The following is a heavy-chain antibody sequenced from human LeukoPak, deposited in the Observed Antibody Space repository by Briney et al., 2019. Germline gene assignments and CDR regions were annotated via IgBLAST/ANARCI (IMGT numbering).Heavy chain of an antibody. Sequence: ASVKVSCKASGFTFTNYYMHWVRQAPGQGLKWMGWISAYNGNTNFAQQLQGRVTMTTDTSTSTAYMELRSLRSDDTAVYYCARGRQHVDIVATTYDYWGQGTLVTVSS. CDR2: ISAYNGNT. CDR1: GFTFTNYY. V-gene: IGHV1-18*01. D-gene: IGHD5-12*01. J-gene: IGHJ4*02. CDR3: ARGRQHVDIVATTYDY.